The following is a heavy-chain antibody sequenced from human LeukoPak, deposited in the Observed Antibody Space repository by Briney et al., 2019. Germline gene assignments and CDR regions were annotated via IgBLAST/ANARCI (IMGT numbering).Heavy chain of an antibody. CDR3: ARDVATTGWYTFDY. D-gene: IGHD6-19*01. Sequence: SQTLSVTCAISGDSVSSINGAWNWVRQFPSRGLEWLGRTYYRSKWYSDYAVPIQGRISINPDTSKNQFTLHLFSVTPDDTAIYYCARDVATTGWYTFDYWGQGTRVTVSS. CDR2: TYYRSKWYS. V-gene: IGHV6-1*01. CDR1: GDSVSSINGA. J-gene: IGHJ4*02.